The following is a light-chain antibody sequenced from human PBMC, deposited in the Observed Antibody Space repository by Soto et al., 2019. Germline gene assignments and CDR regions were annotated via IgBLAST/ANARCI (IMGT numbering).Light chain of an antibody. CDR2: DAS. Sequence: EMVLTQSPATLSLSLGERATLSCEASQSVSSSNLAWYQQKPGLAPRLLIFDASSRATGIPDRFSGNGSGTDFSLTISRLEPEDFAIYYCQPYNNWPLTFGGGTKVESK. J-gene: IGKJ4*01. CDR3: QPYNNWPLT. V-gene: IGKV3D-20*01. CDR1: QSVSSSN.